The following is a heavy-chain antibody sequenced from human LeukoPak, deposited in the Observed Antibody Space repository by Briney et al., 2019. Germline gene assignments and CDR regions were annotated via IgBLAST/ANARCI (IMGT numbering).Heavy chain of an antibody. CDR3: ARIGIAAAGIYNYYYGMDV. Sequence: PGRSLRLSCAASGFTFSSYAMHWVRQAPGKGLEWVAVISYDGSNKYYADSVKGRFTISRDNSKNTLYLQMNSLRAEDTAVYYCARIGIAAAGIYNYYYGMDVWGQGTTVTVSS. J-gene: IGHJ6*02. D-gene: IGHD6-13*01. CDR2: ISYDGSNK. V-gene: IGHV3-30-3*01. CDR1: GFTFSSYA.